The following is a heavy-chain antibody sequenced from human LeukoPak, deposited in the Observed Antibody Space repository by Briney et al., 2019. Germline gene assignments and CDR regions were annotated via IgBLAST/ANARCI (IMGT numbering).Heavy chain of an antibody. J-gene: IGHJ4*02. CDR3: VRSCSSGSCYGYKDY. D-gene: IGHD2-2*01. CDR2: VNGDGTST. CDR1: GFTFSSYW. V-gene: IGHV3-74*01. Sequence: QPGGSLRLSCATSGFTFSSYWMHWVRQVPGKGLVWVSRVNGDGTSTSYADSVQGRVTISRDNAKNTLYLYMNSLRGDDTAIYFCVRSCSSGSCYGYKDYWGQGTLVTVSS.